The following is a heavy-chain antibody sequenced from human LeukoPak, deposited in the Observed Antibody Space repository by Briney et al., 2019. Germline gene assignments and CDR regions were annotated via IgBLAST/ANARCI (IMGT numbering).Heavy chain of an antibody. Sequence: GGSLRLSCAASGFTFSSYAMHWVRQAPGKGLGWVAVISYDGSNKYYVDSVKGRFTISRDNSKNTLYLQMNSLRAEDTAVYYCAKVGHYYDSSGYYYLYDYWGQGTLVTVSS. CDR2: ISYDGSNK. CDR3: AKVGHYYDSSGYYYLYDY. J-gene: IGHJ4*02. D-gene: IGHD3-22*01. V-gene: IGHV3-30-3*01. CDR1: GFTFSSYA.